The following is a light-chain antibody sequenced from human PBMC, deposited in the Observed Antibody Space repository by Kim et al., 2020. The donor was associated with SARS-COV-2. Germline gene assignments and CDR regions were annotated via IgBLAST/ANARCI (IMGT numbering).Light chain of an antibody. Sequence: ASVGDRVTITCQASQDINNYLKWYEQKSGKAPQVLIYDASNLETGVPSRFSGSGSGTHFTFTISSLQPEDIGTYYCQQYGDVPLTFGGGTKVDIK. J-gene: IGKJ4*01. V-gene: IGKV1-33*01. CDR1: QDINNY. CDR2: DAS. CDR3: QQYGDVPLT.